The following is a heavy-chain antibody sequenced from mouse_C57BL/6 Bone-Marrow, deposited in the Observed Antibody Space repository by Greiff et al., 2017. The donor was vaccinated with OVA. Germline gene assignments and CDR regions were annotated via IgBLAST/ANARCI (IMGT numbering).Heavy chain of an antibody. CDR3: ARHLLGAMDY. V-gene: IGHV1-19*01. Sequence: VQLQQSGPVLVKPGASVKTSCKASGYTFTDYYMNWVKQSHGKSLEWIGVINPYNGGTGYNQKFKGKATLTVDKSSSTAYMELNSLTSEDSAVYYCARHLLGAMDYWGQGTSVTVSS. CDR1: GYTFTDYY. CDR2: INPYNGGT. D-gene: IGHD2-10*01. J-gene: IGHJ4*01.